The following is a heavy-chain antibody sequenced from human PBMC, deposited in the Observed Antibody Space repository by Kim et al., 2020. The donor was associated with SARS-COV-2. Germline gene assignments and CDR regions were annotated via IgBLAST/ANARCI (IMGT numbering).Heavy chain of an antibody. J-gene: IGHJ3*02. CDR2: IYPGDSDT. CDR1: GYSFTSYW. V-gene: IGHV5-51*01. D-gene: IGHD6-6*01. CDR3: ATKPEYSSRLYDAFDI. Sequence: GESLKISCKGSGYSFTSYWIGWVRQMPGKGLEWMGIIYPGDSDTRYSPSFQGPVTISADKSISTAYLQWSSLKASDTAMYYCATKPEYSSRLYDAFDIWGQGTMVTVSS.